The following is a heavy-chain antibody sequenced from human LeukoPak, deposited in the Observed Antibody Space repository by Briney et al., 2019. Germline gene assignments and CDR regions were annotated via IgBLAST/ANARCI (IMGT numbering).Heavy chain of an antibody. CDR1: GFTFSSYA. J-gene: IGHJ4*02. D-gene: IGHD3-3*01. CDR2: ISYDGSNK. CDR3: ASWGYDFWSGYYKTEDLDY. Sequence: PGGSLRLSCAASGFTFSSYAMHWVRQAPGKGLEWVAVISYDGSNKYYADSVKGRFTISRDNSKNTLYLQMNSLRAEDTAVHYCASWGYDFWSGYYKTEDLDYWGQGTLVTVSS. V-gene: IGHV3-30-3*01.